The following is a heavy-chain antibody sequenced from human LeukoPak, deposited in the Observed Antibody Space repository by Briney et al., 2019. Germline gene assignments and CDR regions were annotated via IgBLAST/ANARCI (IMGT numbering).Heavy chain of an antibody. Sequence: ASVKVSCKASGYTFTSYYMHWVRQAPGQGLEWMGIINPSGGSTSYAQKFQGRVTMTRDTSTSTVYMELSSLRSEDTAVYYCARVYCSRGNCYSPGDYWGQGTLVTVSS. CDR1: GYTFTSYY. CDR2: INPSGGST. V-gene: IGHV1-46*01. D-gene: IGHD2-15*01. CDR3: ARVYCSRGNCYSPGDY. J-gene: IGHJ4*02.